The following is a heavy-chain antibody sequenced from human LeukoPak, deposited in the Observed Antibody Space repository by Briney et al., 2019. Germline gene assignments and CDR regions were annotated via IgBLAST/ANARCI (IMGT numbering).Heavy chain of an antibody. V-gene: IGHV1-69*05. D-gene: IGHD5-24*01. CDR1: GGTFSSYA. CDR2: IIPIFGTA. CDR3: ASSRDGYNCVPFDY. J-gene: IGHJ4*02. Sequence: SVKVSCKASGGTFSSYAISRVRQAPGQGLEWMGGIIPIFGTANYAQKFQGRVTITTDESTSTAYMELSSLRSEGTAVYYCASSRDGYNCVPFDYWGQGTLVTVSS.